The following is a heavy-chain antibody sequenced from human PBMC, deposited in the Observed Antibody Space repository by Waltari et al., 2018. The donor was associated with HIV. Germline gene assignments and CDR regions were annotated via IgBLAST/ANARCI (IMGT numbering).Heavy chain of an antibody. J-gene: IGHJ5*02. Sequence: QVQLQESGPGLVTFSQTLSLTCNVSGSSITSGNYFWTWVRQPAGQTLEWIGRIYTSGNIKYNTSLKGRVTISRDTANNHFTLTVTSVTAADTAVYYCAREDLVYKYGRYCSDDDCYSRWVDPWGHGTQVTVSS. CDR1: GSSITSGNYF. V-gene: IGHV4-61*02. CDR2: IYTSGNI. D-gene: IGHD2-21*02. CDR3: AREDLVYKYGRYCSDDDCYSRWVDP.